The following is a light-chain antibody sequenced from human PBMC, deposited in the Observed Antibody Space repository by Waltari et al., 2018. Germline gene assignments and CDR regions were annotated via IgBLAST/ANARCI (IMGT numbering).Light chain of an antibody. Sequence: QSVLTQPPSASGTPGQGVTISCSGSSSNIGSDYVYWYQHLPGTAPKLLIYRNNRRPAGVPGRFSGSKSDTSASLAISGLRSEDEADYYCAAWDASLSAWLFGGGTKVTVL. CDR2: RNN. CDR3: AAWDASLSAWL. J-gene: IGLJ3*02. V-gene: IGLV1-47*01. CDR1: SSNIGSDY.